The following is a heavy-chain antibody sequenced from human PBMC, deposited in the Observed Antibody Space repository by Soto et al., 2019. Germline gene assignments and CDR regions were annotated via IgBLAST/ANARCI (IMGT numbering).Heavy chain of an antibody. D-gene: IGHD1-7*01. CDR3: AGWNYGY. CDR2: ISQSAGGNT. V-gene: IGHV3-23*01. Sequence: WWSLRLSCASSGFTFRSYGMMWVRQAPGKGLEWVSAISQSAGGNTYYADSVKGRFTISRDDSKNTLYLQMDSLRPEDTAQYYCAGWNYGYWGQGTQVTVSS. CDR1: GFTFRSYG. J-gene: IGHJ4*02.